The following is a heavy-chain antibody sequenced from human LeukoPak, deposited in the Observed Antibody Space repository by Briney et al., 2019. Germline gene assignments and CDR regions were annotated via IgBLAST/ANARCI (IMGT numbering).Heavy chain of an antibody. Sequence: SETLSLTCTVSGGSISSSSYYWGWIRQPPGKGLEWIGSIYYSGSTYYNPSLKSRVTISVDTSKNQFSLKLSSVTAADTAVYYCARSNYDFWSGYGYYYYMDVWGKGTTVTVSS. CDR2: IYYSGST. J-gene: IGHJ6*03. D-gene: IGHD3-3*01. CDR3: ARSNYDFWSGYGYYYYMDV. V-gene: IGHV4-39*01. CDR1: GGSISSSSYY.